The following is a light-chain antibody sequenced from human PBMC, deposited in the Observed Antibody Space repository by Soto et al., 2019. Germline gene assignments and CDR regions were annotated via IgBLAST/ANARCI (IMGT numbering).Light chain of an antibody. CDR1: HSISRW. V-gene: IGKV1-5*01. Sequence: SQMLQTPYTLSASVGDRGTITFRASHSISRWLAWYQQNPGKAPNLLIYDASSLEIGVPSRFSGSGSGTEFTLTFISLQPDDFATYYCQQYISRLSFGGGTMVDI. J-gene: IGKJ4*01. CDR2: DAS. CDR3: QQYISRLS.